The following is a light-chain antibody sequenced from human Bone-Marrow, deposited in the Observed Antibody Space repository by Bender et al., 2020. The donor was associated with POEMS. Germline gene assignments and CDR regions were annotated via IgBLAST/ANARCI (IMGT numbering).Light chain of an antibody. Sequence: SYELTQPPSVSVSPGQTASITCSGDKLGDKYACWYQQKPGQSPVLIIYQDTKRPSGILERFSGSYSGNTATLTISGTQAMDEADYFCQAWDNSNVVFGGGTKLTVL. CDR1: KLGDKY. V-gene: IGLV3-1*01. CDR2: QDT. J-gene: IGLJ2*01. CDR3: QAWDNSNVV.